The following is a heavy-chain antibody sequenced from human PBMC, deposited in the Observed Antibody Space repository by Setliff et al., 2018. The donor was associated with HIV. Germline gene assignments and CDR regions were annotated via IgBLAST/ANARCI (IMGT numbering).Heavy chain of an antibody. Sequence: GGSLRLSCGASGISFGNHWMYWVRQAPGKGLVWVSRINADGSITDYADSVKGRFTISRDNAKNTLYMQMNSLRAEDTAVYYCARPYTVWVYGMDVWSQGTTVTVSS. CDR1: GISFGNHW. CDR2: INADGSIT. CDR3: ARPYTVWVYGMDV. D-gene: IGHD2-8*01. J-gene: IGHJ6*02. V-gene: IGHV3-74*01.